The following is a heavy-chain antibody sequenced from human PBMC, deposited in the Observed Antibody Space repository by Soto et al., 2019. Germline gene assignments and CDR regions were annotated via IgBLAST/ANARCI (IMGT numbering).Heavy chain of an antibody. CDR2: IIPILGIA. CDR1: GGTFSSYT. D-gene: IGHD1-26*01. CDR3: AREWETTTALFDY. J-gene: IGHJ4*02. Sequence: QVQLVQSGAEVKKPGSSVKVSCKASGGTFSSYTISWVRQAPGQGLEWMGRIIPILGIANYAQKFQGRVTITADKSTSTAYLELSSLRSEDTAGYYCAREWETTTALFDYLGQGTLVTVSS. V-gene: IGHV1-69*02.